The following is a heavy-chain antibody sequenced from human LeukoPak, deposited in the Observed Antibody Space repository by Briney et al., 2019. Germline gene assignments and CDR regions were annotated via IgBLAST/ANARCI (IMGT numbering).Heavy chain of an antibody. Sequence: PGGSLRLSCAASGFTFSSYSMNWVRQAPGKGLEWVSYISSSSSTIYYADSVKGRFTISRDNAKNSLYLQMNSLRAEDTAVYYCARSQSLDYGDYTAGYWGQGTLVTVSS. V-gene: IGHV3-48*04. CDR1: GFTFSSYS. CDR2: ISSSSSTI. J-gene: IGHJ4*02. CDR3: ARSQSLDYGDYTAGY. D-gene: IGHD4-17*01.